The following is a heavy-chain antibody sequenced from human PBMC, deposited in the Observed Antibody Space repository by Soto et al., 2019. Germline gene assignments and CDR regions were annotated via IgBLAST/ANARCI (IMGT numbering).Heavy chain of an antibody. CDR3: ARGPVLRYFDWLLPDDAFDI. V-gene: IGHV1-8*01. J-gene: IGHJ3*02. Sequence: QVQLVQSGAEVKKPGASVKVSCKASGYTFTSYDINWVRQATGQGLEWMGWMNPNSGNTGYAQKFQGRVTMTRNTPISTAYMELSSLRSEDTAVYYCARGPVLRYFDWLLPDDAFDIWGQGTMVTVSS. CDR2: MNPNSGNT. D-gene: IGHD3-9*01. CDR1: GYTFTSYD.